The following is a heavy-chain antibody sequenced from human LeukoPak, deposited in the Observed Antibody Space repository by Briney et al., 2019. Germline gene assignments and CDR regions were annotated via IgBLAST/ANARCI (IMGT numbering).Heavy chain of an antibody. J-gene: IGHJ4*02. CDR1: GFTFSSYS. Sequence: GGSLRLSCAASGFTFSSYSMNWVRQAPGKGLEWVSSISSSSSYIYYADSVKGRFTISRGNAKNSLYLQMNSLRAEDTAVYYCARDRDGYNRLDYWGQGTLVTVSS. D-gene: IGHD5-24*01. CDR2: ISSSSSYI. V-gene: IGHV3-21*01. CDR3: ARDRDGYNRLDY.